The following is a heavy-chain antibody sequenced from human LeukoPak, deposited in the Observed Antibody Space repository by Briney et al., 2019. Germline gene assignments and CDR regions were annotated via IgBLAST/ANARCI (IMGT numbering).Heavy chain of an antibody. CDR2: IYYSGST. Sequence: PSETLSLTCTVSGGSISSGGYYWSWIRQHPGKGPEWIGYIYYSGSTYYNPSLKSRVTISVDTSKNQFSLKLSSVTAADTAVYYCARGVYGDYEGYWGQGTLVTVSS. J-gene: IGHJ4*02. CDR3: ARGVYGDYEGY. D-gene: IGHD4-17*01. V-gene: IGHV4-31*03. CDR1: GGSISSGGYY.